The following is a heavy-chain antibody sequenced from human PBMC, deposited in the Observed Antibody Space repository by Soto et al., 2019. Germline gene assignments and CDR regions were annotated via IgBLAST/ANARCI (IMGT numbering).Heavy chain of an antibody. V-gene: IGHV4-30-4*01. D-gene: IGHD3-3*01. CDR2: TYYSGTT. Sequence: QVQLQESGPGLVKPSQTPSLTCTVSGVSISNSDYWWSWSRQSPGKGLEWIGNTYYSGTTNYNPSLKSRVTISLDTSKNQFSPKMRSVTAADTAVYYCARVSGPYYYGLDVWGQGTTVTVSS. J-gene: IGHJ6*02. CDR1: GVSISNSDYW. CDR3: ARVSGPYYYGLDV.